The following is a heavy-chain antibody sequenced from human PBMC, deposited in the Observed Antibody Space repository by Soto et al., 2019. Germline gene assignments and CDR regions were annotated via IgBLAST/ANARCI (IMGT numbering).Heavy chain of an antibody. Sequence: GESLKISCKGSGYSFTNYWIGWVRQMPGQGLEWMGIIYPGDSDNRYSPSFQGQVTMSADKSISTAYLQWSSLKASDTATYYCARGKYYDSSGYYWLFDYWAQGTLVTVSS. CDR1: GYSFTNYW. D-gene: IGHD3-22*01. J-gene: IGHJ4*02. V-gene: IGHV5-51*01. CDR2: IYPGDSDN. CDR3: ARGKYYDSSGYYWLFDY.